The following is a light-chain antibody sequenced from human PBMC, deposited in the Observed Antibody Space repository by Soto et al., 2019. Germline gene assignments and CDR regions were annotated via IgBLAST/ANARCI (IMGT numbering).Light chain of an antibody. J-gene: IGKJ5*01. CDR3: QQRRNWPPRVT. CDR1: HSVNSH. V-gene: IGKV3-11*01. Sequence: QSPATLSVSPGERVTLSCRTSHSVNSHVAWYQQKPGQAPRLLIYDASNRATGIPARFSGSGSGTDFTLTISSLEPEDFAVYCCQQRRNWPPRVTFGQGTRLEIK. CDR2: DAS.